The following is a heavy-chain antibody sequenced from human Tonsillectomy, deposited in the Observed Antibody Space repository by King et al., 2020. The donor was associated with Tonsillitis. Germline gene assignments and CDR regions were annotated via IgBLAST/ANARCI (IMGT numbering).Heavy chain of an antibody. V-gene: IGHV2-5*01. CDR2: TYWIHDE. D-gene: IGHD2-2*02. CDR3: ARKIPRGSIDH. CDR1: GFSLNTTGVG. J-gene: IGHJ5*02. Sequence: TLKESGPTLVKPTQTLTLTCTFSGFSLNTTGVGLGWIRQPPGKALEWLALTYWIHDERYSPALKSRLTNTKDTSKNQMGLTVTNVDPVDTATYYCARKIPRGSIDHWGQGTLVTVSS.